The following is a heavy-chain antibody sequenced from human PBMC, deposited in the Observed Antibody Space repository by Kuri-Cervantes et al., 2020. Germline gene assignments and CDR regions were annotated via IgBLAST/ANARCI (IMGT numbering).Heavy chain of an antibody. V-gene: IGHV1-2*02. D-gene: IGHD3-16*01. CDR1: GYTFTGYY. CDR2: INPNSGGT. J-gene: IGHJ4*02. Sequence: ASVKVSCKASGYTFTGYYMHWVRQAPGQGLEWMGWINPNSGGTNYAQKFQGRVTMTRDTSISTAYMELSRLRSDDTAVYYCARGLEDVWGSYPDYWGQGTLVTVSS. CDR3: ARGLEDVWGSYPDY.